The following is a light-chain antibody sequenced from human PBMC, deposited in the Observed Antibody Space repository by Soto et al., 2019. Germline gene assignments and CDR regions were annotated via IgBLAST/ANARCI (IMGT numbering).Light chain of an antibody. J-gene: IGLJ2*01. V-gene: IGLV2-14*01. CDR3: SSYTSSSTLV. Sequence: QSALTQPASVSGSPGQSITISCTGTSSDVGGYNYVSWYQQHPGKAPKLMIYDVSNRPSGVSNRFSGSKSGNTASLTISGIKAEDEGDYYCSSYTSSSTLVFGGGTKLTVL. CDR2: DVS. CDR1: SSDVGGYNY.